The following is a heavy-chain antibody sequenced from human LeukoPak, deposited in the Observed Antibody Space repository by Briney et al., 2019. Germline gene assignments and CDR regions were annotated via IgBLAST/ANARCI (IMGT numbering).Heavy chain of an antibody. CDR2: ITSSSTYI. Sequence: GGSLRLSCAASGFTFSTYNMNWVRQAPGKGLEWVSSITSSSTYIYYADSVKGRFTISRDNAENSLYLQMNSLREEDTAVYYCARHPYSGGYGPYYYYYTVVWGKGTTFTISS. D-gene: IGHD1-26*01. V-gene: IGHV3-21*01. CDR1: GFTFSTYN. J-gene: IGHJ6*03. CDR3: ARHPYSGGYGPYYYYYTVV.